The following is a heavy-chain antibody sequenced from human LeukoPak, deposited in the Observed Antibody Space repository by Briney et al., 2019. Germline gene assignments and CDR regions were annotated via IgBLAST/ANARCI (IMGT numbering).Heavy chain of an antibody. CDR2: INPNSGGT. V-gene: IGHV1-2*02. CDR3: ARARGRITIFGVVTGTTGVYYMDV. J-gene: IGHJ6*03. CDR1: GYTFTSYG. Sequence: ASVKVSCKASGYTFTSYGISWVRQAPGQGLEWMGWINPNSGGTNYAQKFQGRVTMTRDTSISTAYMELSRLRSDDTAVYYCARARGRITIFGVVTGTTGVYYMDVWGKGTTVTVSS. D-gene: IGHD3-3*01.